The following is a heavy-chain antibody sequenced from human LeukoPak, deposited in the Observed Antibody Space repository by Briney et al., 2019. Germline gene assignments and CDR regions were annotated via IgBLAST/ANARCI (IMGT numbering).Heavy chain of an antibody. V-gene: IGHV1-46*01. D-gene: IGHD3-22*01. Sequence: GASLKLSCTASGYTFTSYYMNWVRQAPGQGLEWMAIINPSGGSTSYAQKFQGRVTMTRDTSTSTLYMELSSLRSEDTAVYYCAGGRYYYDSSGYYFDYWGQGTLVSVS. CDR1: GYTFTSYY. CDR2: INPSGGST. CDR3: AGGRYYYDSSGYYFDY. J-gene: IGHJ4*02.